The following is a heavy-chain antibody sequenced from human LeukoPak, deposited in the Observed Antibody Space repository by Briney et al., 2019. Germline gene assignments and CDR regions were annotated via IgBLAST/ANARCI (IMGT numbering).Heavy chain of an antibody. CDR2: ISSNGGST. Sequence: GGSLRLSCSASGFTFSSYAMHWVRQAPGKGLEYVSAISSNGGSTYYADSVEGRFTISRDNSKNTLYLQMSSLRAEDTAVYYCVKESLWFGELDAFDIWGQGTMVTVSS. D-gene: IGHD3-10*01. CDR3: VKESLWFGELDAFDI. V-gene: IGHV3-64D*09. J-gene: IGHJ3*02. CDR1: GFTFSSYA.